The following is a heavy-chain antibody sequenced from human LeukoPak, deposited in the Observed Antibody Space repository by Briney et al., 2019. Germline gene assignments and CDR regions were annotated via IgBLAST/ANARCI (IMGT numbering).Heavy chain of an antibody. CDR2: INHSGST. Sequence: GSLRLSCAASGFTFSDYYMSWIRQLPGKGLEWIGEINHSGSTNYNPSLKSRVTISVDTSKNQFSLKLSSVTAADTAVYYCASGGGSKTNWFDPWGQGTLVTVSS. J-gene: IGHJ5*02. CDR3: ASGGGSKTNWFDP. V-gene: IGHV4-34*01. CDR1: GFTFSDYY. D-gene: IGHD1-26*01.